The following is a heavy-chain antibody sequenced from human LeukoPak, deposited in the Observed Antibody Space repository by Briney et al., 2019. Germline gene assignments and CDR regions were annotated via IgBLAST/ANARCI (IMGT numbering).Heavy chain of an antibody. CDR1: GGFIRSYY. CDR2: IYTSGST. Sequence: SETLSLTCTFSGGFIRSYYWSWIRQPAGKGLEWIGRIYTSGSTNYNPSLKSRVTMSVDTSKHQFSLKLNSVTAADTAVYYCARGGPKLRFLEWLPQGMDVWGQGTTVTVSS. D-gene: IGHD3-3*01. CDR3: ARGGPKLRFLEWLPQGMDV. V-gene: IGHV4-4*07. J-gene: IGHJ6*02.